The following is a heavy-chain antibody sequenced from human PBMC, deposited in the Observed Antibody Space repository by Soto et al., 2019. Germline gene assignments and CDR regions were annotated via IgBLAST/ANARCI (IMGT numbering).Heavy chain of an antibody. J-gene: IGHJ6*02. Sequence: SVKVSCKASAYTFTSSGISWVRQAPGQGLEWMGWISAYNGNTNYAQKLQGRVTMTTATSTSTAYMELRSLRSDDTAVYYCARVPFFKGSGKSYYYYYYGMDVWGQGTTVTVSS. V-gene: IGHV1-18*04. CDR3: ARVPFFKGSGKSYYYYYYGMDV. D-gene: IGHD3-10*01. CDR1: AYTFTSSG. CDR2: ISAYNGNT.